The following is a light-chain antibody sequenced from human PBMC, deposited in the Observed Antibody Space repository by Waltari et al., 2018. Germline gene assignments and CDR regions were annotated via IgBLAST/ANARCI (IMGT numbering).Light chain of an antibody. V-gene: IGLV2-23*02. CDR3: CSYAGSSTFV. CDR2: EVS. Sequence: QSALTQPASVSGSPGQSITLSCPGTSSAVGSYNLVSWYQQHPGKAPKLRIYEVSKRPSGVSNRFSGSKSGNTASLTISGLQAEDEADYYCCSYAGSSTFVFGGGTKLTVL. CDR1: SSAVGSYNL. J-gene: IGLJ2*01.